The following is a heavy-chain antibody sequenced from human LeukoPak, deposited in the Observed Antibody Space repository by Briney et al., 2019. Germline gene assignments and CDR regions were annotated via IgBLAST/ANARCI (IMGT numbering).Heavy chain of an antibody. CDR1: GYTFTKYD. Sequence: ASVTVSYKASGYTFTKYDINWVRQATGQGLEWMGWMNPNSGNTGYPQKFQGRVTMTRNTSISTAYMELSSLRSEDTAVYYCATGYSGSYADYWGQGTLVTVSS. CDR3: ATGYSGSYADY. D-gene: IGHD1-26*01. J-gene: IGHJ4*02. V-gene: IGHV1-8*01. CDR2: MNPNSGNT.